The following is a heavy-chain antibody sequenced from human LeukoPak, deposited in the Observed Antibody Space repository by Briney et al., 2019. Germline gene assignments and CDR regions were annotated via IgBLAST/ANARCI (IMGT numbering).Heavy chain of an antibody. D-gene: IGHD5-18*01. J-gene: IGHJ6*02. Sequence: SETLSLTCAVYGGSFSGYYWSWIRQPPGKGLEWIGEINHNGSTNYNPSLKSRVTISVDTSKNQFSLKLSSVTAADTAVYYCARVLSGYSYGFYYYYGMDVWGQGTTVTVSS. V-gene: IGHV4-34*01. CDR1: GGSFSGYY. CDR2: INHNGST. CDR3: ARVLSGYSYGFYYYYGMDV.